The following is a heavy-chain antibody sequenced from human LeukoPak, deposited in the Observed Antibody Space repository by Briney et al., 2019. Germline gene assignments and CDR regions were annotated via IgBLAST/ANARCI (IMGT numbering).Heavy chain of an antibody. CDR1: GFTFSSYS. J-gene: IGHJ4*02. CDR2: ISSSSSYI. CDR3: ARGGGRGMVRGAGKFDY. D-gene: IGHD3-10*01. V-gene: IGHV3-21*04. Sequence: GGSLRLSCAASGFTFSSYSMNWVRQAPGKGLEWVSSISSSSSYIYYADSVKGRFTISRDNAKNSLYLQMNSLRAEDTAVYYCARGGGRGMVRGAGKFDYWGQGTLVTVSS.